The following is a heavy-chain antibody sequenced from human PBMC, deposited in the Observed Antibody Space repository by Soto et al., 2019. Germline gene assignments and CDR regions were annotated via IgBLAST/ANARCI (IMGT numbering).Heavy chain of an antibody. V-gene: IGHV1-18*01. CDR3: ARVEEDYDSSGYYTFDY. CDR2: ISAYNGNT. Sequence: ASVKVSCKASGYTFTRYGISWVRQAPGQGLEWMGWISAYNGNTNYAQKLQGRVTMTTDTSTSTAYMELRSLRSDDTAVYYCARVEEDYDSSGYYTFDYWGQGTLVTVSS. J-gene: IGHJ4*02. D-gene: IGHD3-22*01. CDR1: GYTFTRYG.